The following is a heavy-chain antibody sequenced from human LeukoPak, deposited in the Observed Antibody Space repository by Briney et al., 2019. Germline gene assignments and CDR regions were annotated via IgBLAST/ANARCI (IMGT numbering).Heavy chain of an antibody. CDR1: GGSISSSSYY. Sequence: SETLSLTCTVSGGSISSSSYYWGWIRQPPGKGLEWIGSIYYSGSTYYNPSLKSRVTISVDTSKNQFSLKLSSVTAADTAVYYCAREPRRIAAAGPSYYMDVWGRGTTVTVSS. V-gene: IGHV4-39*07. J-gene: IGHJ6*03. D-gene: IGHD6-13*01. CDR2: IYYSGST. CDR3: AREPRRIAAAGPSYYMDV.